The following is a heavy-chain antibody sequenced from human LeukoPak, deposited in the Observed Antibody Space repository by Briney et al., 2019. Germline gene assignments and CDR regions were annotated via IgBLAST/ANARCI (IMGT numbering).Heavy chain of an antibody. D-gene: IGHD3-10*01. J-gene: IGHJ6*03. CDR2: ISAYNGNT. Sequence: ASVKVSCKASGYTFTSYGISWVRQAPGQGLEWMGWISAYNGNTNYAQKLQGRVTLTTDTSTSTAYMELRSLSSDDTAVYYCARDITMVRGVIIGYYYYMDVWGKGTTVTVSS. CDR3: ARDITMVRGVIIGYYYYMDV. V-gene: IGHV1-18*01. CDR1: GYTFTSYG.